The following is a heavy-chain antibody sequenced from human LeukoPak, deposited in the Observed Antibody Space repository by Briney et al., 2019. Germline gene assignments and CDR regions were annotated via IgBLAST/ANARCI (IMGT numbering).Heavy chain of an antibody. V-gene: IGHV3-30-3*01. CDR3: AREGYYGSGSPPSLYFDY. CDR1: GFTFRNYV. J-gene: IGHJ4*02. CDR2: TSSDLNVK. Sequence: GGSLRLSCAASGFTFRNYVIHWVRQAPGKGLEWVAVTSSDLNVKLYADSVKGRFTISRDNSRSTLYLQMNSLRPEDTAIYYCAREGYYGSGSPPSLYFDYWGQGTPVTVSS. D-gene: IGHD3-10*01.